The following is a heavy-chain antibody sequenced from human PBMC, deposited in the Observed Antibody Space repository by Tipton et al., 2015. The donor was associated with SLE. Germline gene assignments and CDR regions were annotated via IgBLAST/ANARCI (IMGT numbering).Heavy chain of an antibody. V-gene: IGHV3-23*01. CDR3: ASAGYSYDFWSGYPTSADY. Sequence: SLRLSCAASGFTFSSYAMSWVRQAPGKGLEWVSAISGSGGSTYYADPVKGRFTISRDNAKNSLYLQMNSLRAEDTAVYYCASAGYSYDFWSGYPTSADYWGQGTLVTVSS. D-gene: IGHD3-3*01. J-gene: IGHJ4*02. CDR2: ISGSGGST. CDR1: GFTFSSYA.